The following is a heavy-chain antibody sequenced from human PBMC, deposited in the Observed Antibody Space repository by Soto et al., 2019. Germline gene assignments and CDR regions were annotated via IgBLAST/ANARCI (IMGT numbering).Heavy chain of an antibody. J-gene: IGHJ4*02. CDR3: ATAPPAAAGFDY. CDR1: GYTLTELS. Sequence: ASVKVSCKVSGYTLTELSMHWVRQAPGKGLEWMGGFDPEDGETIYAQKFQGRVTMTEDTSTDTAYMELSSLRSEDTAVYYCATAPPAAAGFDYWGQGTLVTVSS. D-gene: IGHD6-13*01. V-gene: IGHV1-24*01. CDR2: FDPEDGET.